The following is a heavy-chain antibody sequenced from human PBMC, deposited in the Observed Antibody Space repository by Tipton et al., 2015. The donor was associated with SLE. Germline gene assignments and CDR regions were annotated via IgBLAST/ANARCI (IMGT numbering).Heavy chain of an antibody. J-gene: IGHJ4*02. Sequence: SLRLSCVASGFTFSVYSMSWVRQAPGKGLEWVSSMSRAGDYIQFADSLKGRFTISRDNAKNTLYLQMNSLRAEDTAVYYCARDRGSSWFFFDYWGQGTLVTVSS. CDR3: ARDRGSSWFFFDY. V-gene: IGHV3-21*01. CDR1: GFTFSVYS. D-gene: IGHD6-13*01. CDR2: MSRAGDYI.